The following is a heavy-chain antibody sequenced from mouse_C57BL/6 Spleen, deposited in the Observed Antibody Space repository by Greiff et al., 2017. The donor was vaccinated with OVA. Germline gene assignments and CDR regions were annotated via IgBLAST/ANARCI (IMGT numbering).Heavy chain of an antibody. J-gene: IGHJ3*01. D-gene: IGHD1-1*01. CDR2: IDPSDSYP. CDR3: ASLYYYGPWFAY. Sequence: QVQLQQPGAELVKPGASVKLSCKASGYTFTSYWMQWVKQRPGQGLEWIGEIDPSDSYPNYNQKFKGKATLTVDTSSSTAYMQLSSLTSEDSAVYYCASLYYYGPWFAYWGQGTLVTVSA. V-gene: IGHV1-50*01. CDR1: GYTFTSYW.